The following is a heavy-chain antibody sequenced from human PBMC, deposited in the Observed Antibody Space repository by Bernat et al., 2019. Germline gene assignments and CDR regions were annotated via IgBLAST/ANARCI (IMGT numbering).Heavy chain of an antibody. CDR3: ARDSSSSNYYYGMDV. CDR2: IRSNGGST. D-gene: IGHD6-6*01. Sequence: EVQLVESGGGLVQPGGSLRLSCAASGFTFSSYPMHWVRQAPGTGLEYVSGIRSNGGSTYYANSVKGRFTISRDNSKNTLHLQMGSLGAEDTAVYYCARDSSSSNYYYGMDVWGQGTTVTVYS. CDR1: GFTFSSYP. V-gene: IGHV3-64*01. J-gene: IGHJ6*02.